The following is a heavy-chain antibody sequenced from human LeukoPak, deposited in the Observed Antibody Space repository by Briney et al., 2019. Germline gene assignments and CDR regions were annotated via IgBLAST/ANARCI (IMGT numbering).Heavy chain of an antibody. CDR3: ARTLLSAFDI. V-gene: IGHV1-2*02. CDR1: GYKFTNYG. Sequence: GASVKVSCKASGYKFTNYGISWVRQAPGQGLEWMGWINPNSGGTNYAQKFQGRVTMTRDTSISTAYMELSRLRSDDTAVYYCARTLLSAFDIWGQGTMVTVSS. D-gene: IGHD2-8*02. J-gene: IGHJ3*02. CDR2: INPNSGGT.